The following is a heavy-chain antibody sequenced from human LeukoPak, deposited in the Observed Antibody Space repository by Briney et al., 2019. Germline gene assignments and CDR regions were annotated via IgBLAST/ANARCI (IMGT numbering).Heavy chain of an antibody. CDR3: ARGPDIVVVPAAAFDP. CDR2: IIPIFGTA. D-gene: IGHD2-2*01. Sequence: GASVKVSCKASGGTFSSYAISWVRQAPGQGLEWMGGIIPIFGTANYAQKFQGRVTITADESTSTAYMELSSLRSEDTAVYYCARGPDIVVVPAAAFDPWGQGTLVTVSS. CDR1: GGTFSSYA. V-gene: IGHV1-69*01. J-gene: IGHJ5*02.